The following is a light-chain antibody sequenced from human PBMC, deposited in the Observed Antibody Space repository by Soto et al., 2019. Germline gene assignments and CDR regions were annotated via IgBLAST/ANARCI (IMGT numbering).Light chain of an antibody. Sequence: SVLTQPPSASGTPGQRVTVSCSGSTSNIGSHAVNWYQHFSGTAPRLLIYNNNLRPSGVPDRFSGSKSGTSASLAISGLQSDDEADYYCATWDGSRNWVFGGGTKVTVL. J-gene: IGLJ3*02. CDR1: TSNIGSHA. V-gene: IGLV1-44*01. CDR3: ATWDGSRNWV. CDR2: NNN.